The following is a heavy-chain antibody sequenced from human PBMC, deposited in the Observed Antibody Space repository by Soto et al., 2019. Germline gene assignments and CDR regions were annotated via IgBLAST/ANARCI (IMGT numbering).Heavy chain of an antibody. D-gene: IGHD6-13*01. CDR2: ISSSGSTI. V-gene: IGHV3-48*01. CDR3: ARTYSSSWAVVTATAHFDY. Sequence: GALRLSCAASGFTFSSYSMNWVRQAPGKGLEWVSYISSSGSTIYYADSVKGRFTISRDNAKNSLYLQMNSLRAEDTAVYYCARTYSSSWAVVTATAHFDYWGQGTLVTVSS. J-gene: IGHJ4*02. CDR1: GFTFSSYS.